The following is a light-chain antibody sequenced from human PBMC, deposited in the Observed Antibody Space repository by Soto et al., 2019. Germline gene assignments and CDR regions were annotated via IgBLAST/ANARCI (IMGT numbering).Light chain of an antibody. CDR2: CAS. CDR1: RSITNY. CDR3: QQTYSLWT. Sequence: IQLTQSPSYLSAYGGDRVTITCRASRSITNYLNWYHQKPWKGPKLLIYCASSFQSGAPSRFSGTGSGTVFTLTIRSLQPEDFATDHCQQTYSLWTFGQGTKVDIK. V-gene: IGKV1-39*01. J-gene: IGKJ1*01.